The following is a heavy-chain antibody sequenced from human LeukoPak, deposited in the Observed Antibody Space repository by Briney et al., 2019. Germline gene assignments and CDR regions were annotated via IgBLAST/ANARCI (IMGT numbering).Heavy chain of an antibody. Sequence: GGSLRLSCAASGFTFSSYWMNWVRQASGKGLEWVTNIKHDGSEKYYVDSVKGRFSISRDNAKKSLYLQMNSLRAEDTAVYYCARALSHCLDYWGQGTLVTVSS. J-gene: IGHJ4*02. CDR3: ARALSHCLDY. V-gene: IGHV3-7*01. CDR2: IKHDGSEK. CDR1: GFTFSSYW. D-gene: IGHD3-16*01.